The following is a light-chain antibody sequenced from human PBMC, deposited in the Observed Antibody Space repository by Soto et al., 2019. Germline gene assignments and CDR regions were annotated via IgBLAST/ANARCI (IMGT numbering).Light chain of an antibody. CDR2: AAS. J-gene: IGKJ4*01. CDR3: QQSYSTLT. Sequence: DIQMTQSPSSLSASVGDRVTITCRASQSISSYLNWYQQKPGKAPKVLIYAASSLKSGVPSRFSGSGSGTDFTLTISSLQPEDFATYYCQQSYSTLTFGGGTKVEIK. CDR1: QSISSY. V-gene: IGKV1-39*01.